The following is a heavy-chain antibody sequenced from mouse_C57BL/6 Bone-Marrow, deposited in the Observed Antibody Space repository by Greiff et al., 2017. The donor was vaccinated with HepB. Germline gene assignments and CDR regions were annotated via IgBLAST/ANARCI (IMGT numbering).Heavy chain of an antibody. J-gene: IGHJ4*01. CDR2: IWRGGST. D-gene: IGHD1-1*01. CDR1: GFSLTSYG. Sequence: VQLQQSGPGLVQPSQSLSITCTVSGFSLTSYGVHWVRQSPGKGLEWLGVIWRGGSTDYNAAFMSRLSITKDNSKSQVFFKMNSLQADDTAIYYCAKNDYGSSYRYAMDYWGQGTSVTVSS. CDR3: AKNDYGSSYRYAMDY. V-gene: IGHV2-5*01.